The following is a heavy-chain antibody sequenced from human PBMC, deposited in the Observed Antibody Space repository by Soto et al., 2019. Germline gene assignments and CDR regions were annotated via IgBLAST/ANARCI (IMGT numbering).Heavy chain of an antibody. J-gene: IGHJ5*02. CDR3: ARVPFSSLGVADPPVGWFDP. CDR2: IFYTGST. CDR1: GGFVNSVNNY. V-gene: IGHV4-30-4*01. Sequence: QVHLQESGPGLVKPSQTLSLTCTVSGGFVNSVNNYWSWIRQPPGKGLEWLGYIFYTGSTYYNPSLRSRITISIDTSKNRFSLKLTSVTAADTAVYYCARVPFSSLGVADPPVGWFDPWGQGTLVTVSS. D-gene: IGHD3-3*01.